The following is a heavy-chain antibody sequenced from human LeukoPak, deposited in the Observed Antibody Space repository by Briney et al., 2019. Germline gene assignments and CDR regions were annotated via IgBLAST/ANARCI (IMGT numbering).Heavy chain of an antibody. J-gene: IGHJ6*03. CDR1: GYNFNSYG. V-gene: IGHV1-18*01. CDR2: ISGYNGNS. CDR3: ARGFPMGPITASYNYMDV. D-gene: IGHD1-26*01. Sequence: GASVKVSCKASGYNFNSYGISWVRQAPGQGLEWMGWISGYNGNSKYAQKLQDRVTMTTDTSTSTAYLELSSLRSDDTAVYFCARGFPMGPITASYNYMDVWGKGTTVTVSS.